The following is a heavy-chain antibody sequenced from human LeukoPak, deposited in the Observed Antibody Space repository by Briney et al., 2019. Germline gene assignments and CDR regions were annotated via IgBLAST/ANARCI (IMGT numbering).Heavy chain of an antibody. CDR3: ARHGETLHPVYYYYMDV. J-gene: IGHJ6*03. CDR2: IYYSGSI. V-gene: IGHV4-59*08. CDR1: GGSISSYY. Sequence: KPSETLSLTCTVSGGSISSYYWSWIRQPPGKGLEWIGYIYYSGSINYNPSLKSRVTISVDTSKNQFSLKLSSATAADTAVYYCARHGETLHPVYYYYMDVWGKGTTVTVSS. D-gene: IGHD4-17*01.